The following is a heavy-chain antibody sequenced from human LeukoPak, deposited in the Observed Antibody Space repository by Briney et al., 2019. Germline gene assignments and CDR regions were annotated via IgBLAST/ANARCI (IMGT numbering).Heavy chain of an antibody. V-gene: IGHV1-18*01. CDR1: GYTLTSYG. CDR3: ARAEKAVAEFDY. D-gene: IGHD6-19*01. CDR2: ISAYNCNT. J-gene: IGHJ4*01. Sequence: ASVKVSCKASGYTLTSYGIRWTSQAPGQGLEWMGWISAYNCNTNYAHKLQGRVTMTTDTSTSTAYMELRSLRSDDPAVYYCARAEKAVAEFDYWGHGTLVTVSS.